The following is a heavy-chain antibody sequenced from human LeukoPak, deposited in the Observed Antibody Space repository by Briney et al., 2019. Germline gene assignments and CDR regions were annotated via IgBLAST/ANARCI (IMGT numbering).Heavy chain of an antibody. CDR2: ISWNSGSK. CDR1: GFTFDDYA. V-gene: IGHV3-9*01. CDR3: EKDTVTYYYDSSGYFDY. J-gene: IGHJ4*02. Sequence: GRSLRLSCAASGFTFDDYAMHWVRQAPGKGLEWVSGISWNSGSKGYADSVKGRFTISRDNAKNSLYLQMNSLRAEDTALYYCEKDTVTYYYDSSGYFDYWGQGTLVTVSS. D-gene: IGHD3-22*01.